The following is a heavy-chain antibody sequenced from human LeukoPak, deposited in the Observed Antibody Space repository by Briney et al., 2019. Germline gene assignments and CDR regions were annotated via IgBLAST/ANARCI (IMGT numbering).Heavy chain of an antibody. CDR2: IYSSGST. D-gene: IGHD1-26*01. J-gene: IGHJ6*02. V-gene: IGHV4-61*01. Sequence: SETLSLTCTVSGGSVSSGSYYWSWIRQPPGKGLEWIGYIYSSGSTNYNPSLKSRVTISVDTSKNQFSLKLSSVTAADTAVYYCARAPYTVSYYRDRYYSYGLDVWGQGTTVTVSS. CDR3: ARAPYTVSYYRDRYYSYGLDV. CDR1: GGSVSSGSYY.